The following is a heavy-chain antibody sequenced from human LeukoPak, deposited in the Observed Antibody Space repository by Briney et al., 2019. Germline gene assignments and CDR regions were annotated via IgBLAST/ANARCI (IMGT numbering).Heavy chain of an antibody. Sequence: PSESLSLTCAVSGGSISSSNWWSWVRQPPGKGLEWIGKIYHSGSTNYSPSLKSRVTISVDRSKNQFSLKLSSVTAADTAVYYCARGGGSSWDWFDPWGQGTLVTVSS. V-gene: IGHV4-4*02. CDR3: ARGGGSSWDWFDP. CDR2: IYHSGST. J-gene: IGHJ5*02. D-gene: IGHD6-13*01. CDR1: GGSISSSNW.